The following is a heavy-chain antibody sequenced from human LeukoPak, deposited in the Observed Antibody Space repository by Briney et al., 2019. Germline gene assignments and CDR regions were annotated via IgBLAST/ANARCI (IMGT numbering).Heavy chain of an antibody. J-gene: IGHJ5*02. CDR1: GDSIYSYY. D-gene: IGHD2-2*02. Sequence: SETLSLTCNVSGDSIYSYYWSWIRQPAGKGLEWVGRIFTTGSTNYNPSLQSRVAISVDTSKNQFSLKLSSVTAADTAVYYCARVGGHDVVVPAAIEIDPWGQGTLVTVSS. V-gene: IGHV4-4*07. CDR2: IFTTGST. CDR3: ARVGGHDVVVPAAIEIDP.